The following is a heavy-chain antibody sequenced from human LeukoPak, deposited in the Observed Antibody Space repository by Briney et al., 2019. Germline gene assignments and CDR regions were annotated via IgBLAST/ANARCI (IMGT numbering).Heavy chain of an antibody. D-gene: IGHD3-3*01. CDR2: ISGSGGST. CDR3: ARDHDFWSGGGY. V-gene: IGHV3-23*01. Sequence: GGSLRLSCAASGFTFSSYAMSWVRQAPGKGLEWVSAISGSGGSTYYADSVKGRFTTSRDNSKNTLYLQMNSLRAEDTAVYYCARDHDFWSGGGYWGQGTLVTVSS. CDR1: GFTFSSYA. J-gene: IGHJ4*02.